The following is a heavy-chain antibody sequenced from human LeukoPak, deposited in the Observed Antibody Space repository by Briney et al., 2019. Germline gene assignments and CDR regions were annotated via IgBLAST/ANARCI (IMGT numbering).Heavy chain of an antibody. CDR1: GGSFSGYY. V-gene: IGHV4-34*01. Sequence: PSETLSLTCAVYGGSFSGYYWSWIRQPPGKGLEWIGEINHSGSTNYNPSLKSRVTISVDTSKNQFSLKLSSVTAADTAVYYCARGGRGAYDFWSGYYGYWFDPWGQGTLVTVSS. CDR3: ARGGRGAYDFWSGYYGYWFDP. J-gene: IGHJ5*02. CDR2: INHSGST. D-gene: IGHD3-3*01.